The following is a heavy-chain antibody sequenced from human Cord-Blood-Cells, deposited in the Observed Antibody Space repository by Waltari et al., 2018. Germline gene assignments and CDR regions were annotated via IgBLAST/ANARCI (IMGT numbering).Heavy chain of an antibody. J-gene: IGHJ6*02. V-gene: IGHV3-74*01. D-gene: IGHD4-17*01. Sequence: EVQLVESGGGLVQPGGSLRLSCAASGFTFSSYWMHWVRHAPGKGLVWVSRINSDGSSTSYAGSVKGRFTISRDNAKNTLYLQMNSLRAEDTAVYYCARSIRLPTVTTYYYYGMDVWGQGTTVTVSS. CDR2: INSDGSST. CDR3: ARSIRLPTVTTYYYYGMDV. CDR1: GFTFSSYW.